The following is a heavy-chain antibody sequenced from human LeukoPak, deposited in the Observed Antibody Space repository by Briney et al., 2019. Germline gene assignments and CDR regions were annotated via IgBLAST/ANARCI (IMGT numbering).Heavy chain of an antibody. J-gene: IGHJ4*02. CDR1: GFTFSSYG. Sequence: GGSLRLSCAASGFTFSSYGMHWVRQAPGKGLEWVAFIQYDGSNKYYADSVKGRFTISRDNSKKTLYLQMNSQRAEDTAVYYCAKDWRAYCGAGCYSYFDYWGQGTLVTVSS. CDR2: IQYDGSNK. CDR3: AKDWRAYCGAGCYSYFDY. V-gene: IGHV3-30*02. D-gene: IGHD2-21*02.